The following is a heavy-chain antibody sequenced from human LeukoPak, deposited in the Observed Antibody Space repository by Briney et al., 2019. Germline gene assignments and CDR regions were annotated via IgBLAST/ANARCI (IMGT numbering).Heavy chain of an antibody. J-gene: IGHJ3*02. CDR2: ISSSSSTI. CDR1: GFTFSSYS. D-gene: IGHD2-2*01. CDR3: AKMPGPQEAFDI. Sequence: GGSLRLSCAASGFTFSSYSMNWVRQAPGKGLEWVSYISSSSSTIYYADSVKGRFTISRDNAKNSLYLQMNSLRAEDTAVYYCAKMPGPQEAFDIWGQGTMVTVSS. V-gene: IGHV3-48*04.